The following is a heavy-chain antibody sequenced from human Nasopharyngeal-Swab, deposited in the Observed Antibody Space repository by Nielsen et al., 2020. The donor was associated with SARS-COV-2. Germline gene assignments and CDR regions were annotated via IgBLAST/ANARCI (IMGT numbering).Heavy chain of an antibody. CDR2: ISSSSSYI. CDR3: ARDGLDYDFWSAYFMDV. V-gene: IGHV3-21*01. CDR1: GFTFNNYN. Sequence: GGSLRLSCAAPGFTFNNYNFNWVRQAPGEGLEWVSSISSSSSYIYYADSVKGRFTISRDNAKNSLYLQMNSLRAEDTAVYYCARDGLDYDFWSAYFMDVWGQGTTVTVSS. J-gene: IGHJ6*02. D-gene: IGHD3-3*01.